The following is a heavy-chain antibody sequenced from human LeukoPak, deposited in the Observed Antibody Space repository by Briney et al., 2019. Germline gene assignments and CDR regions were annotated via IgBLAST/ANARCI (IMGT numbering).Heavy chain of an antibody. CDR3: ARHGRLNCSGGSCYVY. Sequence: GESLKISCKGSGYRFTSYWISWVRQMPGKGLEWMGRIDPSDSYTNYSPSFQGHVTISADKSISTAYLQWSSLKASDTAMYYCARHGRLNCSGGSCYVYWGQGTLVTVSS. CDR1: GYRFTSYW. V-gene: IGHV5-10-1*01. J-gene: IGHJ4*02. CDR2: IDPSDSYT. D-gene: IGHD2-15*01.